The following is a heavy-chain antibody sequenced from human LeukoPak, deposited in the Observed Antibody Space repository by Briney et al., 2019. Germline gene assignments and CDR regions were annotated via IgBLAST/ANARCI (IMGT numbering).Heavy chain of an antibody. D-gene: IGHD3-10*01. J-gene: IGHJ4*02. V-gene: IGHV3-48*03. CDR3: ARDSRGYFDN. CDR1: GFTVSSYE. CDR2: VSSSGSTI. Sequence: GGSLRLSCAASGFTVSSYEINWVRQAPGKGLEWVSYVSSSGSTIYYADSVKGRFSISRDNAKNSLYLLMNSLRAEDTAVYYCARDSRGYFDNWGQGTLVTVSS.